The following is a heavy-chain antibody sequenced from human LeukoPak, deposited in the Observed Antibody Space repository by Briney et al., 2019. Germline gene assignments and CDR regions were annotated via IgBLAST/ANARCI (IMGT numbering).Heavy chain of an antibody. V-gene: IGHV3-7*01. D-gene: IGHD1-26*01. Sequence: PGGSLRLSCATSGFTFSNYWMTWVRQAPGKGLEWVANINPDGSAKNYVEYVKGRFTISRDNTKNSLYLEMNSLRVEDTAVYYCARDPATEEPGGGAFDYWGQGTLVTVSS. CDR3: ARDPATEEPGGGAFDY. J-gene: IGHJ4*02. CDR2: INPDGSAK. CDR1: GFTFSNYW.